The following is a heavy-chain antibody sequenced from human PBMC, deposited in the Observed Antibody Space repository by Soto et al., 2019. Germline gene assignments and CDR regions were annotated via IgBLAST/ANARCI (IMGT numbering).Heavy chain of an antibody. V-gene: IGHV1-3*01. D-gene: IGHD6-6*01. J-gene: IGHJ3*02. CDR2: INAGNGNT. CDR3: ARELSSSVWGAFDI. CDR1: GYTFTSYA. Sequence: ASVKVSCKASGYTFTSYAMHWVRQAPGQRLEWMGWINAGNGNTKYSQKFQGRVTITRDTSVSTAYMELSSLRSEDTAVYYCARELSSSVWGAFDIWGEGTMVTVSS.